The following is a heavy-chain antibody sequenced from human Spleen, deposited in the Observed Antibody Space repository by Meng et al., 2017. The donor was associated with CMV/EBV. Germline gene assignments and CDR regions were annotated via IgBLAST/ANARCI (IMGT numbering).Heavy chain of an antibody. Sequence: ASVKVSCKASGYTFIGYYMHWVRQAPGQGLEWMGWINPNSGGTNYAQKFQDRVTMTRDTSTTTAYMELSSLRSEDTAVSYCAGGEDIVVVPAASYYYYGMDVWGQGTTVTVSS. D-gene: IGHD2-2*01. J-gene: IGHJ6*02. V-gene: IGHV1-2*02. CDR3: AGGEDIVVVPAASYYYYGMDV. CDR1: GYTFIGYY. CDR2: INPNSGGT.